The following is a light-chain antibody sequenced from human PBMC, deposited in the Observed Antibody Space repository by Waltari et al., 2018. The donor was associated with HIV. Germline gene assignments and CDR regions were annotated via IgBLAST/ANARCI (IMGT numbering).Light chain of an antibody. CDR2: GAY. Sequence: EIVMTQSPATLSVSPGERVTLSCRASQNVNFNLAWYQQKPGQAPRLLIYGAYGRAAGIPARFSGSGSGTEFTLTISSLQSEDFAVYYCQQYENWPPITFSQGTRLEIK. V-gene: IGKV3D-15*01. CDR3: QQYENWPPIT. CDR1: QNVNFN. J-gene: IGKJ5*01.